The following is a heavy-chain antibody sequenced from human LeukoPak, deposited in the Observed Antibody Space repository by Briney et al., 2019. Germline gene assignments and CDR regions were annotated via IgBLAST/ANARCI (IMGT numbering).Heavy chain of an antibody. D-gene: IGHD6-19*01. CDR2: IWYDGSNK. V-gene: IGHV3-33*01. CDR3: ARDPAVAGTEGYFDY. CDR1: GFTSSSYG. Sequence: GGSLRLSCAASGFTSSSYGMHWVRQAPGKGLEWVAVIWYDGSNKYYADSVKGRFTISRDNSKNTLYLQMNSLRAEDTAVYYCARDPAVAGTEGYFDYWGQGTLVTVSS. J-gene: IGHJ4*02.